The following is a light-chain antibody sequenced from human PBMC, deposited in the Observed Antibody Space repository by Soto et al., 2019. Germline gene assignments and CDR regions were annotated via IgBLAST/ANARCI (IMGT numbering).Light chain of an antibody. V-gene: IGKV3-20*01. J-gene: IGKJ1*01. CDR1: QSVSSSY. CDR3: QQYGT. Sequence: EIVLTQSPGTLSLSPGERATLSCRASQSVSSSYLAWYQQKPGQAPRLLIYGASSRATGIPDRFSGSGSGKDFTLTISRLEPEDFAVYYGQQYGTFGQGTKVEIK. CDR2: GAS.